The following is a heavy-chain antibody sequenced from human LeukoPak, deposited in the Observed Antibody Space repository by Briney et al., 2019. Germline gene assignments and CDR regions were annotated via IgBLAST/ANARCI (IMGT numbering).Heavy chain of an antibody. CDR2: LYYTGST. J-gene: IGHJ4*02. Sequence: SETLSLTCTVSGGSISTSSYYWGWIRQPPGKGLEWIGSLYYTGSTYYNPSLERRLTFFVDTSKNQFSMKLTSVTAADTAVYYCARQTGSGLFILPGGQGTLVTVSS. V-gene: IGHV4-39*01. D-gene: IGHD3/OR15-3a*01. CDR1: GGSISTSSYY. CDR3: ARQTGSGLFILP.